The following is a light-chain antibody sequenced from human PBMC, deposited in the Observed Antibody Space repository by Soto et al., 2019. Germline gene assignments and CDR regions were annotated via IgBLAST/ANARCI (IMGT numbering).Light chain of an antibody. CDR1: SSNIGAGYD. V-gene: IGLV1-40*01. CDR3: QSYDSSLSGWV. Sequence: QSVLTQPPSVSGAPGQRVTISCTGSSSNIGAGYDVHWYQQLPGTAPKLLIYGSSYRPSGVPDRFSGSKSGTSASLAITGLQAEDEADYYCQSYDSSLSGWVFGGGTKVTVL. CDR2: GSS. J-gene: IGLJ3*02.